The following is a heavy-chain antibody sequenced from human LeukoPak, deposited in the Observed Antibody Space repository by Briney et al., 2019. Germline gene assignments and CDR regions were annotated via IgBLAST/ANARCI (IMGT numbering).Heavy chain of an antibody. Sequence: PGGSLRLSCAASGFIFDDYGMSWVCQAPGKGLEWVSGINWNGSITGYADSVKGRFTISRDNAKNSLYLQMNSLRAEDTALYYCARVYLSQQLVPGLDYWGQGTLVTVSS. CDR2: INWNGSIT. J-gene: IGHJ4*02. D-gene: IGHD6-13*01. CDR3: ARVYLSQQLVPGLDY. V-gene: IGHV3-20*04. CDR1: GFIFDDYG.